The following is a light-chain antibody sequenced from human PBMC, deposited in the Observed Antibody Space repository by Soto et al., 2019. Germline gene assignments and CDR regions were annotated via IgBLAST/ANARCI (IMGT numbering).Light chain of an antibody. CDR3: QQYGSSPLT. V-gene: IGKV3-20*01. J-gene: IGKJ4*01. CDR1: QNVNANF. CDR2: GAS. Sequence: EIVLTQSPGTLFLSPGERATLSCRASQNVNANFVAWHQHKPGRAPRLLIYGASSRATGISDRFSGSGSGTDFTLTISRVEPGDFAVYYCQQYGSSPLTFGGGTKVEIK.